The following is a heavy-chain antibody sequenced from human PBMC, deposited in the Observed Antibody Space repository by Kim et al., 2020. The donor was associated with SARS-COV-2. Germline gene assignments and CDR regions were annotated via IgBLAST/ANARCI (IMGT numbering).Heavy chain of an antibody. CDR2: ISYDGSNK. V-gene: IGHV3-30*04. CDR1: GFTFSSYA. Sequence: GGSLRLSCAASGFTFSSYAMHWVRQAPGKGLEWVAVISYDGSNKYYADSVKGRFTISRDNSKNTLYLQMNSLRAEDTAVYYCARVRGSYYAFDIWGQGT. J-gene: IGHJ3*02. D-gene: IGHD1-26*01. CDR3: ARVRGSYYAFDI.